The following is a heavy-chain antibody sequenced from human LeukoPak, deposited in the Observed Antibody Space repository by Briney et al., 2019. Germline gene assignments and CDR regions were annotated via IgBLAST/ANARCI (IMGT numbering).Heavy chain of an antibody. Sequence: GRSLRLSCAASGFTFSSYAMHWVRQAPGKGLEWVAVISYDGSNKYYADSVKGRFTISRDNSKNTLYLQMNSLRAEDTAVYYCATLNPIVVVPAADDDAFDIWGQGTMVTVSS. CDR3: ATLNPIVVVPAADDDAFDI. D-gene: IGHD2-2*01. J-gene: IGHJ3*02. V-gene: IGHV3-30*11. CDR2: ISYDGSNK. CDR1: GFTFSSYA.